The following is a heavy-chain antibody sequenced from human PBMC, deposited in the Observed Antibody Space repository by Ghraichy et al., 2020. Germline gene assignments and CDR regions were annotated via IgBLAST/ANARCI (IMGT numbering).Heavy chain of an antibody. CDR1: GFIFFYFY. Sequence: GSLRLSFLSSGFIFFYFYMSFIRQAPGMVLEWLSFISGGGSEIHFTDSVKGRFTISRDNTMTLLDLQMNSLRADDTAFYFCARSHGPYYFDSWGQGTHVTVSS. CDR2: ISGGGSEI. D-gene: IGHD3-16*01. CDR3: ARSHGPYYFDS. V-gene: IGHV3-11*01. J-gene: IGHJ4*02.